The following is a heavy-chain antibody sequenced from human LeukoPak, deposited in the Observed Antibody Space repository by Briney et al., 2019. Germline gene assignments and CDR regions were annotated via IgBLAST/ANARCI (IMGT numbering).Heavy chain of an antibody. Sequence: PGGSLRLSCAASGFTFSDYYMSWIRQAPGKGLEWVSYISSSGSIIYYADSVKGRFTISRDNANNSLYLQMSSLRAEDTAVYYCARVGPMTIFGVVSHRAFDIWGQGTMVTVSS. CDR2: ISSSGSII. CDR3: ARVGPMTIFGVVSHRAFDI. CDR1: GFTFSDYY. V-gene: IGHV3-11*04. D-gene: IGHD3-3*01. J-gene: IGHJ3*02.